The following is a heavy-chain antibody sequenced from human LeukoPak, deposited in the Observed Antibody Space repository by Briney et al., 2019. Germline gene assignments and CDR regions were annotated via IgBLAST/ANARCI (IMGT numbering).Heavy chain of an antibody. V-gene: IGHV3-7*01. Sequence: GGSLRLYCAASGFTFSSYWVSWVRQAPGKELEWVANIKQDGSEKYYVDSVKGRFTISRDNAKNSLYLQMNSLRAEDTAVYYCARDQLVPNYYYYGMDVWGQGTTVTVSS. CDR3: ARDQLVPNYYYYGMDV. J-gene: IGHJ6*02. D-gene: IGHD6-13*01. CDR1: GFTFSSYW. CDR2: IKQDGSEK.